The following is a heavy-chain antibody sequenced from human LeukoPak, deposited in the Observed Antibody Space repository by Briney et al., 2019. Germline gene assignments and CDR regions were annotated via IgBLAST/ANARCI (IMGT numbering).Heavy chain of an antibody. CDR2: MNPNSGNT. CDR1: GYTFTSYD. CDR3: ATIVSSSWYRFGQYYFDY. J-gene: IGHJ4*02. D-gene: IGHD6-13*01. Sequence: GASVKVSCKASGYTFTSYDINWVRQATGQGLEWMGWMNPNSGNTGYAQKFQGRVTMTRNTSISTAYMELSSLRSEDTAVYYCATIVSSSWYRFGQYYFDYWGQGTLVTVSS. V-gene: IGHV1-8*01.